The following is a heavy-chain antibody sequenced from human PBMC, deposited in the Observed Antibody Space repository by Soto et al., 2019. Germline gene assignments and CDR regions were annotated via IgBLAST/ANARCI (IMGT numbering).Heavy chain of an antibody. CDR2: IYKSATT. CDR1: GDSISNLDYF. CDR3: ARGRYCLTGRCFPNWFES. V-gene: IGHV4-30-4*01. D-gene: IGHD7-27*01. J-gene: IGHJ5*01. Sequence: SETLSLTCSVSGDSISNLDYFWAWIRQPPGQALEYIGYIYKSATTYYNPSFESRVAISVDTSKSQFSLNVTSVTAADTAVYFCARGRYCLTGRCFPNWFESWGQGALVTVSS.